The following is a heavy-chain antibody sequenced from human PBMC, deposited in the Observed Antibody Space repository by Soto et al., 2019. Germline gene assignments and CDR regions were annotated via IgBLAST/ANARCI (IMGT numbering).Heavy chain of an antibody. CDR3: AHMRSGGHIGGWHNCDLEY. CDR2: IYWDDNK. Sequence: QITLKESGPTLVKPTQTLTLTCSFSGFSLSISEVGVAWIRQPPGKALEGLALIYWDDNKHYRPSLKGRATITKDTSNNQVVLTITNMDPVDTATYGCAHMRSGGHIGGWHNCDLEYWGQGTLVTVSA. J-gene: IGHJ4*02. CDR1: GFSLSISEVG. D-gene: IGHD6-19*01. V-gene: IGHV2-5*02.